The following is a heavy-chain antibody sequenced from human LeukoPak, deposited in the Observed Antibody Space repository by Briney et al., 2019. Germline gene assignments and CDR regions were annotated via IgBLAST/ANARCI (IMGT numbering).Heavy chain of an antibody. Sequence: SVTVSCTASGGTFSSYAISWVRQAPGQGLEWMGGIIPIFGTANYAQKFQGRVTITADESTSTAYMELSSLRSEDTAVYYCARDPMLPGPLLYYYYGMDVWGQGTTVTVSS. CDR3: ARDPMLPGPLLYYYYGMDV. CDR1: GGTFSSYA. CDR2: IIPIFGTA. J-gene: IGHJ6*02. V-gene: IGHV1-69*13. D-gene: IGHD2-2*01.